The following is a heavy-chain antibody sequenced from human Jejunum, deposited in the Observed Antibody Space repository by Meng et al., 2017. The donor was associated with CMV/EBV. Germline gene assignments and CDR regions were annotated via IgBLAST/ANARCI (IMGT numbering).Heavy chain of an antibody. J-gene: IGHJ5*02. V-gene: IGHV4-30-4*08. CDR3: ARAYGSGSYSPNYFDP. CDR2: IYDSGST. Sequence: GSISGGDYLWSWIRQPPGKGLEWIGHIYDSGSTDYNPSLKSRVSISTDTSKNHFSLKLTSVTAADTAVYYCARAYGSGSYSPNYFDPWGQGTLVTVSS. D-gene: IGHD3-10*01. CDR1: GSISGGDYL.